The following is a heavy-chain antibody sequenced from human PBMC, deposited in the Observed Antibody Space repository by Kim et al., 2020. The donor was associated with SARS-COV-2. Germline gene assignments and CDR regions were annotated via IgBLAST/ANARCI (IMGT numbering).Heavy chain of an antibody. J-gene: IGHJ1*01. CDR2: INSDGSST. V-gene: IGHV3-74*01. CDR1: GFTFSSYW. CDR3: AHRYCSGGSCYRYFQH. D-gene: IGHD2-15*01. Sequence: GGSLRLSCAASGFTFSSYWMHWVRQAPGKGLVWVSRINSDGSSTSYADSVKGRFTISRDNAKNTLYLQMNSLRAEDTAVYYCAHRYCSGGSCYRYFQHWGQGTLVTVSS.